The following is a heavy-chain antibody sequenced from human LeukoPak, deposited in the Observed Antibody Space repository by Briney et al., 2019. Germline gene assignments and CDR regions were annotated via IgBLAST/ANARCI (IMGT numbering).Heavy chain of an antibody. J-gene: IGHJ4*02. CDR3: ARGPLINSRGRHAHFDF. CDR1: GYAFTSYY. V-gene: IGHV1-2*02. CDR2: INPNSGDT. D-gene: IGHD3-22*01. Sequence: ASVMVSCKASGYAFTSYYIQWVRQAPGQGLECMGWINPNSGDTHFARNFQDTVTMTRDTSITTVYMSLTRLTSADTAVYYCARGPLINSRGRHAHFDFWGQRTGVTVSS.